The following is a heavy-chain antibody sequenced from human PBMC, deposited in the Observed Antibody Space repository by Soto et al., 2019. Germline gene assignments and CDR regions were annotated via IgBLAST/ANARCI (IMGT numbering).Heavy chain of an antibody. J-gene: IGHJ4*02. V-gene: IGHV1-69*01. Sequence: QVQLVQSGSEMKKPGSSVRVSCKASGGSVSNSAISWLRQAPGQGLEWMGGIIPIFGPAIYARKFQGRFTISADESTGTAYMELNNVRSDDTAVYYCGRGSSLTKVEYWGQGTLVTVSS. D-gene: IGHD6-6*01. CDR3: GRGSSLTKVEY. CDR1: GGSVSNSA. CDR2: IIPIFGPA.